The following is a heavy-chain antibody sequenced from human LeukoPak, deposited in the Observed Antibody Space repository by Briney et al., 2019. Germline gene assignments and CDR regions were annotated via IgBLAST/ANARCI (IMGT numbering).Heavy chain of an antibody. J-gene: IGHJ6*02. V-gene: IGHV1-46*01. CDR3: ARDGWGRGVVVPAAIYGEVFTMDV. Sequence: GTSVKVSCKASGYTFTSYYMHWVRQAPGQGLEWMGIINPSGGSTSYAQKFQGRVTITADKSTSTAYMELSSLRSEDTAVYYCARDGWGRGVVVPAAIYGEVFTMDVWGQGTTVTVSS. CDR1: GYTFTSYY. CDR2: INPSGGST. D-gene: IGHD2-2*01.